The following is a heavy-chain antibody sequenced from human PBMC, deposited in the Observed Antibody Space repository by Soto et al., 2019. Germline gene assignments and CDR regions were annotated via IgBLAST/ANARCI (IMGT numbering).Heavy chain of an antibody. J-gene: IGHJ4*02. CDR3: AKALYGDYSADYFDY. Sequence: EVQLVESGGGLVQPGRSLRLSCAASGFTFDDYAMHWVRQAPGKGLEWVSGISWNSGSIGYADSVKGRFTISRDNAKNSLYLQMNSLRAEDTALYYCAKALYGDYSADYFDYWGQGTLVTVSS. CDR1: GFTFDDYA. D-gene: IGHD4-17*01. CDR2: ISWNSGSI. V-gene: IGHV3-9*01.